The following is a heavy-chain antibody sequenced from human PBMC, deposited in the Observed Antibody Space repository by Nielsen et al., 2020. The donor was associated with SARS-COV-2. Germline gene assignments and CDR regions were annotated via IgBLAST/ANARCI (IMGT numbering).Heavy chain of an antibody. CDR3: ARDREFDY. D-gene: IGHD5-24*01. CDR2: ISYDGSNK. Sequence: GESLKISCAASGFTFSSYAMHWVRQAPGKGLEWVAVISYDGSNKYYADSVKGRFTISRDNSKNTLYLQMNSLRAEDTAVYYCARDREFDYWGQGTLVTVSS. J-gene: IGHJ4*02. V-gene: IGHV3-30-3*01. CDR1: GFTFSSYA.